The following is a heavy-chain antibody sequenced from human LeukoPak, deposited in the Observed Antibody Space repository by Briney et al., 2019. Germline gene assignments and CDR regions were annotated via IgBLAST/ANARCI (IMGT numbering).Heavy chain of an antibody. CDR1: GGSFSGYY. CDR3: ARVYSSGWPNYYYYGMDV. D-gene: IGHD6-19*01. CDR2: INHSGST. V-gene: IGHV4-34*01. Sequence: PSETLSLTCAVYGGSFSGYYWSWIRQLPGKGLEWIGEINHSGSTNYNPSLKSRVTISVDTSKNQFSLKLSSVTAADTAVYYCARVYSSGWPNYYYYGMDVWGQGTTVTVSS. J-gene: IGHJ6*02.